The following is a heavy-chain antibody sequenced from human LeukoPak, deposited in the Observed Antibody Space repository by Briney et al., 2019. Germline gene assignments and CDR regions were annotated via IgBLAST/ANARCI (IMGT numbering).Heavy chain of an antibody. CDR2: ISSSSSTI. J-gene: IGHJ4*02. CDR3: ARDLTDHYYDSSGYAGY. CDR1: GFTFSSYS. Sequence: GGSLRLSCAASGFTFSSYSMNWVRQAPGKGLEWVSYISSSSSTIYYADSVKGRFTISRDNAKNSLYLQMNSLRAEDTAVYYCARDLTDHYYDSSGYAGYWGQGTLVTVSS. D-gene: IGHD3-22*01. V-gene: IGHV3-48*01.